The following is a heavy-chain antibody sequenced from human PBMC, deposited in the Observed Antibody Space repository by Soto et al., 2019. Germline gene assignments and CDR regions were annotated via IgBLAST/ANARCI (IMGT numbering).Heavy chain of an antibody. J-gene: IGHJ6*02. Sequence: GGSLRLSCAASGFTFSTYCMHWVRQVSGKGLVWVSRINSDGSSTSYADSVKGRFTISRDNAKNTLYLQMNGLRAEDTAVYYCARGGYGMDVRAQGTTVTVSS. V-gene: IGHV3-74*01. D-gene: IGHD3-10*01. CDR1: GFTFSTYC. CDR2: INSDGSST. CDR3: ARGGYGMDV.